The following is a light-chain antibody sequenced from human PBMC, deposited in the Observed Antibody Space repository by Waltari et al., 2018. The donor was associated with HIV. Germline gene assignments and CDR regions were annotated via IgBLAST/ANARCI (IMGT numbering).Light chain of an antibody. J-gene: IGLJ3*02. CDR3: QSYDSNNQGV. Sequence: NFMLTQPHSVSESPGKTVIISCTGRRGSIAGNCVQWFQQRPGSAPTTVIYENNQRPSGVPDRFSGSIDTSSNSASLTISGLKTDDEADYYCQSYDSNNQGVIGGGTKLTVL. CDR2: ENN. V-gene: IGLV6-57*02. CDR1: RGSIAGNC.